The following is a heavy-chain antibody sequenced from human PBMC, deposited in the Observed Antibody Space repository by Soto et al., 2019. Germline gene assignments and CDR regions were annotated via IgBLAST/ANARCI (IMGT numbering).Heavy chain of an antibody. CDR2: IYYSGST. D-gene: IGHD6-13*01. J-gene: IGHJ4*02. CDR3: ARGDSSSSLDY. V-gene: IGHV4-59*01. CDR1: GGSISSYY. Sequence: PSETLSLTCTVSGGSISSYYCIWIRQPPGKGLEWIGYIYYSGSTNYNPSLKSRVTISVDTSKNQFSLKLSSVTAADTAVYYCARGDSSSSLDYWGQGTLVTVSS.